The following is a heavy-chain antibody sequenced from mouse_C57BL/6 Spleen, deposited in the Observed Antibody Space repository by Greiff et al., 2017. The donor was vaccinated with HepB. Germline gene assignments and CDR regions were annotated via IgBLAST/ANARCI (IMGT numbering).Heavy chain of an antibody. V-gene: IGHV3-6*01. Sequence: EVQLQQSGPGLVKPSQSLSLTCSVTGYSITSGYYWNWIRQFPGNKLEWMGYISYDGSNNYNPSLKNRISITRDTSKNQFFLKLNSVTTEDTATYYCASRGHGGAMDYWGQGTSVTVSS. J-gene: IGHJ4*01. CDR2: ISYDGSN. D-gene: IGHD1-1*01. CDR1: GYSITSGYY. CDR3: ASRGHGGAMDY.